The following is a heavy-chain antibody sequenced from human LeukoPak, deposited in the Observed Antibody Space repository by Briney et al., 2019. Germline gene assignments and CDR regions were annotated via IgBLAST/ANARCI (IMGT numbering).Heavy chain of an antibody. J-gene: IGHJ4*02. V-gene: IGHV4-4*07. Sequence: SETLSLTCTVSGGSISSYYWSWIRQPAGKGLDWIGRIYSGGSTNYNPSLKSRVTMSVDSSNNQFSLKLSSVTAADTAVFYCARENTGSYREFDYWGQGTLVTVSS. D-gene: IGHD1-26*01. CDR1: GGSISSYY. CDR2: IYSGGST. CDR3: ARENTGSYREFDY.